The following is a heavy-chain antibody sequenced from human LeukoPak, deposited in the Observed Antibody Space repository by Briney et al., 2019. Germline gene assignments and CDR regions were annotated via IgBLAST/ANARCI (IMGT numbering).Heavy chain of an antibody. CDR2: MNPNSGNT. CDR1: GYTFTSYD. Sequence: ASVKVSCRASGYTFTSYDINWVRQATGQGLEWMGWMNPNSGNTGYAQKFQGRVTITRNTSISTAYMELSSLRSEDTAVYYCARGQDSSSWLNSPFNYWGQGTLVTVSS. CDR3: ARGQDSSSWLNSPFNY. D-gene: IGHD6-13*01. V-gene: IGHV1-8*03. J-gene: IGHJ4*02.